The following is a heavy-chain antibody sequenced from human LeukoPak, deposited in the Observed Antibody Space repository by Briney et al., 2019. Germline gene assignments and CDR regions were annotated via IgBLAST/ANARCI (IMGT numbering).Heavy chain of an antibody. D-gene: IGHD3-22*01. V-gene: IGHV1-2*02. J-gene: IGHJ4*02. CDR2: INPNSGGT. CDR1: GYTFTGYY. CDR3: ARDDSSGYYYSFDY. Sequence: ASVKVSCKASGYTFTGYYMHWVRQAPGQGLEWMGWINPNSGGTNYAQKFQGRVTMTRDTSISTAYMELSGLRSDDTAVYYCARDDSSGYYYSFDYWGQGTLVTVSS.